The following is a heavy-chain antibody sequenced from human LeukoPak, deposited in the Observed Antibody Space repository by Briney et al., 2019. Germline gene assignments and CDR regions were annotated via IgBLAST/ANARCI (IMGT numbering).Heavy chain of an antibody. CDR2: FYYSGST. Sequence: SHTLSLTCTVSGGSLSRVDYYWGSLRQPPGTGLEWIGYFYYSGSTYYNPSLKSRVTISVDTSKNQFSLKLSSVTAADTAVYYCARDEGAAAGTALRYWGQGSLVTISS. V-gene: IGHV4-30-4*01. J-gene: IGHJ4*02. CDR1: GGSLSRVDYY. D-gene: IGHD6-13*01. CDR3: ARDEGAAAGTALRY.